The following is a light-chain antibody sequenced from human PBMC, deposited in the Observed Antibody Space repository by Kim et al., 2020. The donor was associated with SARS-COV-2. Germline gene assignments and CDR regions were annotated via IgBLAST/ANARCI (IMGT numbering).Light chain of an antibody. V-gene: IGKV1-39*01. CDR3: QQTYISPFT. CDR1: QNINSH. J-gene: IGKJ3*01. Sequence: DIQMTQSPSSLSASVGDRVNINCRTSQNINSHLKWYHQKPGRAPKLLIYAASTLQGGVPSRFSGSGSETDFTLTISSLQPEDFATYFCQQTYISPFTFGPGTKVDIK. CDR2: AAS.